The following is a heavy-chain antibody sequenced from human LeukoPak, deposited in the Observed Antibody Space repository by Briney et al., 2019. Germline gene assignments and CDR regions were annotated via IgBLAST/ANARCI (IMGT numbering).Heavy chain of an antibody. D-gene: IGHD3-16*01. J-gene: IGHJ3*02. V-gene: IGHV4-61*01. CDR3: ASRRLEGAFDI. CDR2: IYYSGAT. Sequence: SETLSLTCTVSGGSVSSDSDYWSVIRQPPGKGLEWIAYIYYSGATNYNPSLKSRVTILIDTSKNQFSLKLSSVTAADTAVYYCASRRLEGAFDIWGQGTMVTVSS. CDR1: GGSVSSDSDY.